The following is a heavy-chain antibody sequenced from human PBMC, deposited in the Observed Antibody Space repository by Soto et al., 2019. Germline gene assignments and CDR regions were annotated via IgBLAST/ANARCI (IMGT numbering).Heavy chain of an antibody. CDR2: IYWDDDK. J-gene: IGHJ5*02. Sequence: QITLKESGPTLVKPTQTLTLTCTFSGFSLSTSGVGVGWIRQPPGKALEWLALIYWDDDKRYSPSLKSRLTITKDTSKNQVVLTMINMDPVDTATYYCAHRGSGWAPYNWFDPWGQGTLVTVSS. CDR3: AHRGSGWAPYNWFDP. D-gene: IGHD6-19*01. CDR1: GFSLSTSGVG. V-gene: IGHV2-5*02.